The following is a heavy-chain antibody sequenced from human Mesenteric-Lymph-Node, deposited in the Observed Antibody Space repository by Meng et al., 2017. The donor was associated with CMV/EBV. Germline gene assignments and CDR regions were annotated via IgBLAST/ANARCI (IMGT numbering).Heavy chain of an antibody. CDR2: INSDGSST. Sequence: GESLKISCAASGFTFSSYWMHWVRQAPGKGLVWVSRINSDGSSTSYADSVKGRFTISRDNAKNTLYLQMNSLRAEDTAVYYCARGAPSSSGWYVYFDYWGQGTLVTVSS. D-gene: IGHD6-19*01. CDR3: ARGAPSSSGWYVYFDY. J-gene: IGHJ4*02. V-gene: IGHV3-74*01. CDR1: GFTFSSYW.